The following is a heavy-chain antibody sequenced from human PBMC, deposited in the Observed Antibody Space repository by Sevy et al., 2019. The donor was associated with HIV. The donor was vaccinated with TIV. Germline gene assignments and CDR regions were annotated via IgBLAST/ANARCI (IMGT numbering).Heavy chain of an antibody. CDR2: IYYAGNT. J-gene: IGHJ2*01. CDR1: GGSISSGSYY. D-gene: IGHD3-10*01. Sequence: SETLSLTCTVSGGSISSGSYYWAWIRQPPGKGLEWIGSIYYAGNTFDSPSLQSRVTISVDTSKNQFSLKLGSVTAADTAVYHCARQIYSGSGDYRYFDLWGRGTLVTVSS. V-gene: IGHV4-39*01. CDR3: ARQIYSGSGDYRYFDL.